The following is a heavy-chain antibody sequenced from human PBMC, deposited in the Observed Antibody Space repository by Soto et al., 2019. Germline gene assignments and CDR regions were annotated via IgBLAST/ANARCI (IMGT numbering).Heavy chain of an antibody. Sequence: VQLVESGGGVVQPGASLRLSCVGSGFTFRSYVIHWVRQAPGKGLEWVALTSYDGSNKYYDDSVKGRFTISGDNSRNPVDRHMESLILEDTAIYYCARWGTTGGLDVWCQGTLVSVSS. CDR3: ARWGTTGGLDV. CDR1: GFTFRSYV. J-gene: IGHJ4*02. D-gene: IGHD3-16*01. CDR2: TSYDGSNK. V-gene: IGHV3-30*19.